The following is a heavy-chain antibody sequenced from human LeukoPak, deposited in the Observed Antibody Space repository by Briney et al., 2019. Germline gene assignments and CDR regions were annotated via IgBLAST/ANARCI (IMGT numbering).Heavy chain of an antibody. Sequence: SETLSLTCTVSGGSISGYYWSWIRQPPGKGLEWIGYIYYSGSTNYNPSLKSRVTISVDTSKNQFSPKLSSVTAADTAVYYCARDRIAAAGTDYYGMDVWGQGTTVTVSS. CDR3: ARDRIAAAGTDYYGMDV. J-gene: IGHJ6*02. V-gene: IGHV4-59*01. CDR2: IYYSGST. D-gene: IGHD6-13*01. CDR1: GGSISGYY.